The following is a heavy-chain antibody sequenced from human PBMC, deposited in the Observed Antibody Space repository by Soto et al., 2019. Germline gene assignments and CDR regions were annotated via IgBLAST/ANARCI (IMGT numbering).Heavy chain of an antibody. D-gene: IGHD1-26*01. CDR2: IIPIFGTS. CDR3: ARSRGIVLYSQYYYYGMDV. CDR1: GGTFSSYA. J-gene: IGHJ6*01. Sequence: QVQLVQSGAEVKKPGSSVKVSCKASGGTFSSYAISWVRQAPGQGLEWMGWIIPIFGTSNYAQKFQGRVTITADESTSKDYRGLSRLRSAETAVSYCARSRGIVLYSQYYYYGMDVWGQGTTVTVSS. V-gene: IGHV1-69*01.